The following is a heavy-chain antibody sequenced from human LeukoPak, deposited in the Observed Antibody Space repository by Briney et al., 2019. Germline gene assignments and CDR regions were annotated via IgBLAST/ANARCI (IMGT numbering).Heavy chain of an antibody. D-gene: IGHD1-26*01. J-gene: IGHJ4*02. CDR1: GFTFRSYW. CDR3: ARDVSVGATQFDY. V-gene: IGHV3-7*01. Sequence: GGSLRLSCAASGFTFRSYWMSWVRQAPGKGLEWVANIKQDGSEKYYVDSVKGRFTISRDNAKNSLYLQMNSLRAEDTAVYYCARDVSVGATQFDYWGQGTLVTVSS. CDR2: IKQDGSEK.